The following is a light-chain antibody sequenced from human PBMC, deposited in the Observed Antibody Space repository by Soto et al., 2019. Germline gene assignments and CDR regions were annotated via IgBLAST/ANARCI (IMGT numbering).Light chain of an antibody. J-gene: IGKJ1*01. Sequence: DIQITPSPSSLSAPVRYSATLICRASKIVSTVLAWFQQRRGGGPKRLSYDSSSLGSGVPSRCSGSGSATGTEFTLTISSLQPDDLATYYRQQNYSNPWTFGEGTKVDIK. CDR1: KIVSTV. CDR2: DSS. CDR3: QQNYSNPWT. V-gene: IGKV1-5*02.